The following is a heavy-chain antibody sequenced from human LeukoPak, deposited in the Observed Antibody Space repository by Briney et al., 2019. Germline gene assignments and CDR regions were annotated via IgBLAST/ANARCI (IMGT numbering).Heavy chain of an antibody. Sequence: QPGGSLRLSCAASGFTFSSYGMHWVRQAPGKGLEWVAFIRYDGSNKYYADSVKGRFTISRDNSKNTLYLQMNSLRAEDTAVYYCTTSLITKIIVVIAPHYFDYWGQGTLVTVSS. CDR3: TTSLITKIIVVIAPHYFDY. CDR2: IRYDGSNK. V-gene: IGHV3-30*02. D-gene: IGHD3-22*01. J-gene: IGHJ4*02. CDR1: GFTFSSYG.